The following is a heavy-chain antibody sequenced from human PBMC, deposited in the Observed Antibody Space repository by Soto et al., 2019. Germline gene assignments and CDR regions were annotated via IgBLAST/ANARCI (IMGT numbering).Heavy chain of an antibody. Sequence: QVQLVQSGAEVKKPGASVKVSCKASGYTFVDYDINWVRQAPGQGLEWMGWMNPNTGNTRYAQEFQGRFTMTRDTSTSTVFMELSSLRSADTAVYYCARGKLATVTDLWGQGSLVTVSS. CDR2: MNPNTGNT. CDR1: GYTFVDYD. CDR3: ARGKLATVTDL. J-gene: IGHJ4*02. D-gene: IGHD4-17*01. V-gene: IGHV1-8*01.